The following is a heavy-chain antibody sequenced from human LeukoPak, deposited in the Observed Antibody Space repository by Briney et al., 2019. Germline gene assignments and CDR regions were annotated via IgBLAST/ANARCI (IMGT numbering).Heavy chain of an antibody. CDR2: IYTSGST. CDR1: GGSISSYY. CDR3: AREGITIFGVVSFDY. J-gene: IGHJ4*02. D-gene: IGHD3-3*01. Sequence: SETLSLTCTVSGGSISSYYWSWIRQPAGKGLEWIGRIYTSGSTNYNPSLKSRVTMSVDTSKNQFSLKLSSVTAADTAVYYCAREGITIFGVVSFDYWGQGTLVTVSS. V-gene: IGHV4-4*07.